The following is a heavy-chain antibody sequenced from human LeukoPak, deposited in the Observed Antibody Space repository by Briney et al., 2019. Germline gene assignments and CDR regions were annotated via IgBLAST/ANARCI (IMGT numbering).Heavy chain of an antibody. CDR1: GFTFDDYA. D-gene: IGHD6-13*01. Sequence: PGGSLRPSCAASGFTFDDYAMHWVRPAPGRGLEWVSGISWNSGSIGYADSVKGRFTISRDNAKNSLYLQMNSLRAEDTPLYYCAKGTYSSSWYWYYSYGMDVWGQGTTVTVSS. V-gene: IGHV3-9*01. CDR2: ISWNSGSI. J-gene: IGHJ6*02. CDR3: AKGTYSSSWYWYYSYGMDV.